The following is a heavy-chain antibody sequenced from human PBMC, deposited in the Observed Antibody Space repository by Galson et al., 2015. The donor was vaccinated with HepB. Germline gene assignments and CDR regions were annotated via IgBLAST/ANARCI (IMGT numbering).Heavy chain of an antibody. CDR2: INHSGST. CDR3: ARGKPTLSSSYGPPV. Sequence: ETLSLTCAVYGGSFSGYYWSWIRQPPGKGLEWIGEINHSGSTNYNPSLKSRVTISVDTSKNQFSLKLSSVTAADTAVYYCARGKPTLSSSYGPPVWGKGTTVTVSS. V-gene: IGHV4-34*01. D-gene: IGHD6-6*01. CDR1: GGSFSGYY. J-gene: IGHJ6*04.